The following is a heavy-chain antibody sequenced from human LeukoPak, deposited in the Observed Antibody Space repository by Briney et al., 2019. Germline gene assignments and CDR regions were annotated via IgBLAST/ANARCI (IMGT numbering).Heavy chain of an antibody. J-gene: IGHJ4*02. CDR1: GGSISSYY. D-gene: IGHD4-23*01. V-gene: IGHV4-59*12. CDR2: IYYSGST. Sequence: SETLSLTCTVSGGSISSYYWSWIRQPPGKGLEWIGYIYYSGSTNYNPSLKSRVTISVDTSKSQFSLNLSSVTAADTAVYYCARMTTVVTVDYWGQGTLVTVSS. CDR3: ARMTTVVTVDY.